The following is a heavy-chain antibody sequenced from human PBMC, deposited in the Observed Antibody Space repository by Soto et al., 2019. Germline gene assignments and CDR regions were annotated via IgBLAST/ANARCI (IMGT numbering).Heavy chain of an antibody. J-gene: IGHJ5*02. CDR1: GGSISSGGYY. Sequence: QVQLQESGPGLVKPSQTLSLTCTVSGGSISSGGYYWSWIRQHPGKGLEWIGYIYYGGSTYYTPSLKCRVTMSVDKSKNQFSLKLSAVTAADNAVYYCARSVFSWGQGTLVTVSS. CDR2: IYYGGST. CDR3: ARSVFS. D-gene: IGHD3-10*02. V-gene: IGHV4-31*03.